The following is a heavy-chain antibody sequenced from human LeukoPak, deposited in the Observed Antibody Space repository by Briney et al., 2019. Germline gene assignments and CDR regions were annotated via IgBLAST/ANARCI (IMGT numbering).Heavy chain of an antibody. CDR2: ISGSGGST. D-gene: IGHD3-10*01. J-gene: IGHJ4*02. CDR1: GFTFSSYG. Sequence: PGGTLRLSCAVSGFTFSSYGMSWVRQAPGKGLEWVSAISGSGGSTYYADSVKGRFTISRDNFKNTLYLQMHSLRVEDTAVYYCAKDGGVWFGESNDYWGQGTLVTVSS. CDR3: AKDGGVWFGESNDY. V-gene: IGHV3-23*01.